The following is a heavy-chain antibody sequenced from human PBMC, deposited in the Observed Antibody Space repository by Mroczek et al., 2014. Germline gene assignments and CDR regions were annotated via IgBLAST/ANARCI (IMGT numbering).Heavy chain of an antibody. J-gene: IGHJ3*02. CDR2: INHSGST. CDR3: ARGPGWELPLDAFDI. CDR1: GGSFSGYY. V-gene: IGHV4-34*01. Sequence: QVQLQQWGAGLLKPSETLSLTCAVYGGSFSGYYWSWIRQPPGKGLEWIGEINHSGSTNYNPSLKSRVTISVDTSKNQFSLKLSSVTAADTAVYYCARGPGWELPLDAFDIWGQGTMVTVSS. D-gene: IGHD1-26*01.